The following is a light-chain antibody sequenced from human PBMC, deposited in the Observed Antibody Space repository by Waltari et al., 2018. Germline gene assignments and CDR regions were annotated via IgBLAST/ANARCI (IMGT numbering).Light chain of an antibody. J-gene: IGLJ1*01. CDR3: SSYTTGSTRYV. V-gene: IGLV2-14*03. CDR1: RSDIGAYNF. Sequence: QSALTQPDSVSGSPGQSIPISCTGTRSDIGAYNFFSWYQKHPGKAPKVMIYDVNNRPSGVSSRFSGSKSGNTASLTISGLQAEDEADYYCSSYTTGSTRYVFGSGTKVTVL. CDR2: DVN.